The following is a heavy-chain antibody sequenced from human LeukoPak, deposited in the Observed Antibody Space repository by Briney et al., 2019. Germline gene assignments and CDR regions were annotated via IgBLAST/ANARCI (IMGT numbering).Heavy chain of an antibody. Sequence: ASVKVSCKASGGTFSSYAISWVRQAPGQGLEWMGGIIPIFGTANYAQKFQGRVTITADKSTSTAYMELSSLRSEDTAVYYCARDRRQQLVRPDYYYYMDVWGKGTTVTVSS. D-gene: IGHD6-13*01. J-gene: IGHJ6*03. CDR3: ARDRRQQLVRPDYYYYMDV. CDR2: IIPIFGTA. V-gene: IGHV1-69*06. CDR1: GGTFSSYA.